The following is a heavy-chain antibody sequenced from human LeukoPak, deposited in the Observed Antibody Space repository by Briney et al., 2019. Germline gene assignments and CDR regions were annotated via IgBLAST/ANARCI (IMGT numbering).Heavy chain of an antibody. Sequence: GGSLRLSCAASGFSFSTYPMHWVRRAPGKGLEFVSSINSNGGNTYYANSVKGRFTISRDNSKNTLYLQMGSLRAEDMAIYYCAREVYGMDVWGRGTTVTVPS. J-gene: IGHJ6*02. V-gene: IGHV3-64*01. CDR2: INSNGGNT. CDR1: GFSFSTYP. CDR3: AREVYGMDV.